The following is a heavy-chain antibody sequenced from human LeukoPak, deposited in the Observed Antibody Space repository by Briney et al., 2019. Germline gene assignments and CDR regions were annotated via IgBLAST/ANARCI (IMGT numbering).Heavy chain of an antibody. J-gene: IGHJ4*02. CDR2: INHSGST. CDR3: ASPGGDEYYYGSGSQPRDY. D-gene: IGHD3-10*01. Sequence: SETLSLTCAVYGGSFSGYYWTWIRQPPGKGLEWIGEINHSGSTKYNPSLKSRVTISVDTSKNQFSLKLSSVNAADTAMYYCASPGGDEYYYGSGSQPRDYWGQGTLVTVSS. CDR1: GGSFSGYY. V-gene: IGHV4-34*01.